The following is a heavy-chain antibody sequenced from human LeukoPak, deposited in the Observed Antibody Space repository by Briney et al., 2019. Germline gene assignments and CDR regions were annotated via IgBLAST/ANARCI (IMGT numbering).Heavy chain of an antibody. D-gene: IGHD6-13*01. V-gene: IGHV3-9*01. CDR3: AKDSSSSWRTFDY. Sequence: GGSLRLSCAASGFTFDDYAMHWVRQAPGKGLEWVSGISWNSGSIGYADSVKGRFTISRDNAKNSLYLQMYSLRAEDTALYYCAKDSSSSWRTFDYWGQGTLVTVSS. CDR2: ISWNSGSI. J-gene: IGHJ4*02. CDR1: GFTFDDYA.